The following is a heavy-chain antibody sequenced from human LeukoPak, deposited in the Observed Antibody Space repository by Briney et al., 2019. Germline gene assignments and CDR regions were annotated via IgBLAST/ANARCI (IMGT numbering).Heavy chain of an antibody. CDR2: INPSGGST. CDR3: ARAVVPAQPHFDY. J-gene: IGHJ4*02. CDR1: GGTFSSYA. Sequence: ASVKVSCKASGGTFSSYAISWVRQAPGQGLEWMGIINPSGGSTSYAQKFQGRVTMTRDTSTSTVYMELSSLRSEDTAVYYCARAVVPAQPHFDYWGQGTLVTVSS. V-gene: IGHV1-46*01. D-gene: IGHD2-2*01.